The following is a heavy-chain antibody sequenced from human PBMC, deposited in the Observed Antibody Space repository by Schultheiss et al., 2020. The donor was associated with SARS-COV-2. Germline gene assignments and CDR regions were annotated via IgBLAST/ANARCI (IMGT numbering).Heavy chain of an antibody. Sequence: GSLRLSCAVSGYSISSGYYWSWIRQPPGKGLEWIGYIYYSGSTNYNPSLKSRVTISVDTSKNQFSLKLSSVTAADTAVYYCARDQGSGYDYVGWFDPWGQGTLVTVSS. CDR1: GYSISSGYY. CDR2: IYYSGST. J-gene: IGHJ5*02. CDR3: ARDQGSGYDYVGWFDP. V-gene: IGHV4-61*01. D-gene: IGHD5-12*01.